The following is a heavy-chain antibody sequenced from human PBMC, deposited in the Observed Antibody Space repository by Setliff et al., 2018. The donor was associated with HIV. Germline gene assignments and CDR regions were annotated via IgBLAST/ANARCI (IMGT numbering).Heavy chain of an antibody. CDR1: GFTFSSYW. CDR3: ARGQATAEY. J-gene: IGHJ4*02. CDR2: IKQDGSEK. Sequence: AGGSLRLSCAASGFTFSSYWMSWVRQAPGKGLEWVGNIKQDGSEKSYVGSVKGRFTISRDNAKNSLYLQMSSLRAEDTAVYYCARGQATAEYWGQGTLVTAPQ. D-gene: IGHD5-12*01. V-gene: IGHV3-7*01.